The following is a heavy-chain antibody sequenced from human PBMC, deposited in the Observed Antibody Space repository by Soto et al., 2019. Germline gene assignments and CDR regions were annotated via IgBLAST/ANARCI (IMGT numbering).Heavy chain of an antibody. Sequence: PGGSLRLSCVASGFSFKNFALNWVRQAPGKGLEWVSIIWFDGSNKYYADSVKGRFTTSRDNFKNTVNLQMNSLRAEDTAVYYCPRGQIDVLMVYALYYYYGMDVWGQGTTVTVSS. CDR1: GFSFKNFA. D-gene: IGHD2-8*01. J-gene: IGHJ6*02. V-gene: IGHV3-33*01. CDR3: PRGQIDVLMVYALYYYYGMDV. CDR2: IWFDGSNK.